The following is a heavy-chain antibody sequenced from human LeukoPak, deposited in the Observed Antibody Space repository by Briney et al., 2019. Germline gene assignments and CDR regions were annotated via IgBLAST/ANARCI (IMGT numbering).Heavy chain of an antibody. V-gene: IGHV1-69*04. J-gene: IGHJ4*02. CDR3: ARAGTGTTGNDY. CDR1: GGTFSSYA. CDR2: IIPILGIA. D-gene: IGHD1-1*01. Sequence: ASVKVSCKASGGTFSSYAISWVRQAPGQGLEWMGRIIPILGIANYAQKFQGRVTITADKSTSTAYMELSSLRSEDTAMYYCARAGTGTTGNDYWGQGTLVTVSS.